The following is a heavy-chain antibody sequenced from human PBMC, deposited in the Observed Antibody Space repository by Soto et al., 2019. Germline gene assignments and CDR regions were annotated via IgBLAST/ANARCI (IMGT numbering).Heavy chain of an antibody. Sequence: GGSLRLSCAASGFTFSSYGMHWVRQAPGKGLEWVAVISYDGSNKYYADSVKGRFTISRDNSKNTLYLQMNSLRAEDTAVYYCAKEVGRYDFWSGYYPTPFFDYGMDVWGQGATVTVSS. J-gene: IGHJ6*02. CDR1: GFTFSSYG. V-gene: IGHV3-30*18. CDR3: AKEVGRYDFWSGYYPTPFFDYGMDV. CDR2: ISYDGSNK. D-gene: IGHD3-3*01.